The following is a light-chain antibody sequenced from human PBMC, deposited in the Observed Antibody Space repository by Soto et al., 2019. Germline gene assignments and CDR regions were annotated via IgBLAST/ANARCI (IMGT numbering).Light chain of an antibody. CDR1: SRDVGGYNY. CDR3: SSYTGSSTLL. J-gene: IGLJ2*01. Sequence: QSALTQPASVSGSPGQSITISCTGTSRDVGGYNYVSWYHQHPGKAPKLMIYEVSNRPSGVSNRFSGSKSGKTASLTISGLQAEDEGDYYYSSYTGSSTLLFGGGTKLTVL. CDR2: EVS. V-gene: IGLV2-14*01.